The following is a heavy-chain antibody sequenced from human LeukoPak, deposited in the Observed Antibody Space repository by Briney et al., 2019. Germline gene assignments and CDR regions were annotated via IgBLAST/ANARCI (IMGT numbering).Heavy chain of an antibody. CDR1: GYTFTGYY. CDR2: INPNSGGT. Sequence: ASVKASCKASGYTFTGYYMHWVRQAPGQGLEWMGWINPNSGGTNYAQKFQGRVTMTRDTSISTAYMELSRLRSDDTAVYYCARDGKYYDFWSGPPTPSTFDYWGQGTLVTVSS. V-gene: IGHV1-2*02. CDR3: ARDGKYYDFWSGPPTPSTFDY. J-gene: IGHJ4*02. D-gene: IGHD3-3*01.